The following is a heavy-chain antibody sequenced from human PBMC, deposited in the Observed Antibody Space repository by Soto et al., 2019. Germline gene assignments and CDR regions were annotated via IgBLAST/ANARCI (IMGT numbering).Heavy chain of an antibody. D-gene: IGHD3-10*01. CDR1: GFTFGDYA. CDR2: IRSKAYGGTT. CDR3: TRSMAHYGSAHGI. V-gene: IGHV3-49*03. J-gene: IGHJ3*02. Sequence: GGSLRLSCTASGFTFGDYAMSWFRQAPGKGLEWVGFIRSKAYGGTTEYAASVKGRFTISRDDSKSIAYLQMNSLKTEDTAVYYCTRSMAHYGSAHGIWGQGTMVTVSS.